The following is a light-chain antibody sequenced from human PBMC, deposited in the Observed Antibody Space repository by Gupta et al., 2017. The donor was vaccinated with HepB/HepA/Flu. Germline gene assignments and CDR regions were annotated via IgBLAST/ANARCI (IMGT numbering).Light chain of an antibody. CDR1: QTVSSN. V-gene: IGKV3-15*01. J-gene: IGKJ1*01. CDR2: DAS. CDR3: QHYNKWPPWT. Sequence: ELVMTQSPATLSVSPGERATLSCRASQTVSSNLAWYQQKPGQAPRLLIYDASTRATGIPARFSGSGSGTEFTLTISSLQSEDSAVYYCQHYNKWPPWTFGQGTKVEIK.